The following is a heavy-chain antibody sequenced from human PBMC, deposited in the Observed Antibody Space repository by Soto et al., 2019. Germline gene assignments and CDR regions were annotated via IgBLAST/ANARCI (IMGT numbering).Heavy chain of an antibody. CDR3: ARDAMGITMIVVVSYYYGMDV. Sequence: PGGSLRLSCAASGFTFSSYGMHWVRQAPGKGLEWVAVIWYDGSNKYYADSVKGRFTISRDNSKNTLYLQMNSLRAEDTAVYYCARDAMGITMIVVVSYYYGMDVWGQGTTVTVSS. CDR2: IWYDGSNK. J-gene: IGHJ6*02. CDR1: GFTFSSYG. D-gene: IGHD3-22*01. V-gene: IGHV3-33*01.